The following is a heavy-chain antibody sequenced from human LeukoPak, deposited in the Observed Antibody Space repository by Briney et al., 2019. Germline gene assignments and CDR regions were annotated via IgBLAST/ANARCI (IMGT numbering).Heavy chain of an antibody. D-gene: IGHD3-16*01. V-gene: IGHV4-59*01. CDR3: TRGSGWLIDY. CDR1: DDSISDYY. Sequence: SETLSLTCTVSDDSISDYYRGWIRQPPGKGLEWIGYFHNSGTSTYNPSLKSRVTISADTSKNQFSLKLNSLTTADTAVYYCTRGSGWLIDYWGQGILVTVSS. J-gene: IGHJ4*02. CDR2: FHNSGTS.